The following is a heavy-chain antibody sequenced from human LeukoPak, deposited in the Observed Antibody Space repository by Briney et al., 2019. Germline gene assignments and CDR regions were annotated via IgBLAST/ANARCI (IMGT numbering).Heavy chain of an antibody. CDR1: KFSFNNYS. J-gene: IGHJ5*02. CDR2: ISISSSTI. V-gene: IGHV3-48*01. Sequence: GGSLRLSCVGSKFSFNNYSMHWVRKAPGKGLEWVSYISISSSTIYYADSVKGRFTVSRDNAKNSLYLQMNSLRAGDTAVYYCARDVGYRSWFDPWGQGTRVTVSS. CDR3: ARDVGYRSWFDP. D-gene: IGHD5-18*01.